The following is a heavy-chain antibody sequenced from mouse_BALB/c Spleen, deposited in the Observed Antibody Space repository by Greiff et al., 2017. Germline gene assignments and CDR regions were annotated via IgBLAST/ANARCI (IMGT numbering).Heavy chain of an antibody. D-gene: IGHD2-2*01. J-gene: IGHJ2*01. Sequence: QVHVKQSGAELVRPGTSVKVSCKASGYAFTNYLIEWVKQRPGQGLEWIGVINPGSGGTNYNEKFKGKATLTADKSSSTAYMQLSSLTSDDSAVYFCARYYGYYYCDYWGQGTTLTVSS. V-gene: IGHV1-54*01. CDR1: GYAFTNYL. CDR3: ARYYGYYYCDY. CDR2: INPGSGGT.